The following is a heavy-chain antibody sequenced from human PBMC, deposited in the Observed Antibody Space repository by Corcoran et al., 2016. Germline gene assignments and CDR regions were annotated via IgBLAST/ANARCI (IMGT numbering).Heavy chain of an antibody. CDR1: GYSFTDYW. CDR2: IYPGDFDT. Sequence: EVQLVQSGAEVKKPGESLTISCKTSGYSFTDYWLGWVRQMPGKGLEWTGLIYPGDFDTRYSPSSQDQVTISVDKSISTAYLQWSSLKASDTATYYCARGSASGYAFDYWGQGTQVTVSS. V-gene: IGHV5-51*01. CDR3: ARGSASGYAFDY. D-gene: IGHD6-25*01. J-gene: IGHJ4*02.